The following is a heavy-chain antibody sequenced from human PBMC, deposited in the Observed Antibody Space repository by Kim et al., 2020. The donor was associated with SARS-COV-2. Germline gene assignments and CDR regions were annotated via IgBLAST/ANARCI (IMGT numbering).Heavy chain of an antibody. D-gene: IGHD2-2*01. J-gene: IGHJ5*02. CDR2: SNPNSGGT. V-gene: IGHV1-2*02. Sequence: ASVKVSCKASGYTFTGYYMHWVRQAPGQGLEWMGWSNPNSGGTNYAQKFQGRVTMTRDTSISTAYMELSRLRSDDTAVYYCARGPPRTSDKSHWFDPWGQGTLVTVSS. CDR3: ARGPPRTSDKSHWFDP. CDR1: GYTFTGYY.